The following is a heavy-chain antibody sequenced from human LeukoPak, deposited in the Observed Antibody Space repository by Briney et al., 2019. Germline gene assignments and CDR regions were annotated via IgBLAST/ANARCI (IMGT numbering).Heavy chain of an antibody. CDR2: ISYDGSNK. CDR3: ARGYTYCSGGSCYPYYFDY. D-gene: IGHD2-15*01. Sequence: GGSLRLSCAASGFTFSSYAMHWVRQAPGEGLEWVAVISYDGSNKYYADSVKGRFTISRDNSKNTLYLQMNSLRAEDTAVYYCARGYTYCSGGSCYPYYFDYWGQGTLVTVSS. V-gene: IGHV3-30-3*01. J-gene: IGHJ4*02. CDR1: GFTFSSYA.